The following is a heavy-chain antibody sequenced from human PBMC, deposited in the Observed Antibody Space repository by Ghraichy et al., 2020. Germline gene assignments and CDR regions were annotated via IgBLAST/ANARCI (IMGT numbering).Heavy chain of an antibody. CDR1: GFTFSNYW. D-gene: IGHD4-23*01. CDR3: ARATTVGFDP. Sequence: GGSLRLSCGASGFTFSNYWMHWVRQAAGKGLVWVSHIDRDGSTTKYADSVKGRFTISRDKAYNTVYLPMRSLRAEDTAIYYCARATTVGFDPWGQGTLVTVSS. CDR2: IDRDGSTT. J-gene: IGHJ5*02. V-gene: IGHV3-74*03.